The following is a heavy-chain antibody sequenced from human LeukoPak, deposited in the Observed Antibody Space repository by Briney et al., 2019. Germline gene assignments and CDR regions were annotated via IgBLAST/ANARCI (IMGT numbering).Heavy chain of an antibody. Sequence: SETLSLTCTVSGGSISNYYWSWIRQPPGKGLEWIGYIYYSGSTNYNPSLKSRVTISLDTSKNQFSLKLSSVTAADTAVYYCARGAAATYWGQGTLVTVSS. V-gene: IGHV4-59*01. CDR1: GGSISNYY. J-gene: IGHJ4*02. D-gene: IGHD6-13*01. CDR3: ARGAAATY. CDR2: IYYSGST.